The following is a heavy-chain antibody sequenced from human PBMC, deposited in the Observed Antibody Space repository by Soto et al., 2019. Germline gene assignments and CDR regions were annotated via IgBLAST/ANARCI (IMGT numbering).Heavy chain of an antibody. J-gene: IGHJ6*02. CDR1: GYTFTSYG. CDR3: ARGRYNWNPREGMDV. CDR2: ISAYNGNT. Sequence: ASVKVSCKASGYTFTSYGISWVRQAPGQGLEWMGWISAYNGNTNYAQKLQGRVTMTTDTSTSTAYMELRSLRSDDTAVYYCARGRYNWNPREGMDVWGQGTTVTVSS. V-gene: IGHV1-18*01. D-gene: IGHD1-20*01.